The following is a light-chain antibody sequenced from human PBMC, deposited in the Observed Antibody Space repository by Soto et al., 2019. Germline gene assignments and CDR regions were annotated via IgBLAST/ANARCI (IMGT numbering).Light chain of an antibody. Sequence: DIQMTQSPSTLSASVGDRVTITCRASQSISTWLAWYQQKPGKAPKLLIYDASSLQSGVPPRFSGSGSATEFTLTISSLQPDDFATYYGQQYNSDSWTFGQGTKVEIK. CDR3: QQYNSDSWT. CDR2: DAS. CDR1: QSISTW. V-gene: IGKV1-5*01. J-gene: IGKJ1*01.